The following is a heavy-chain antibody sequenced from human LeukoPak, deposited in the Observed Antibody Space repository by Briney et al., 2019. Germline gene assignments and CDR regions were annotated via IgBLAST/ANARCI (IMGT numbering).Heavy chain of an antibody. Sequence: PSETLSLTCTVSGGSISSSSYYWSWIRQPAGKGLEWIGRIYTSGSTNYNPSLKSRVTMSVDTSKNQFSLKLSSVTAADTAVYYCAREQYDILTGPNCWFDPWGQGTLVTVSS. CDR1: GGSISSSSYY. V-gene: IGHV4-61*02. D-gene: IGHD3-9*01. CDR2: IYTSGST. J-gene: IGHJ5*02. CDR3: AREQYDILTGPNCWFDP.